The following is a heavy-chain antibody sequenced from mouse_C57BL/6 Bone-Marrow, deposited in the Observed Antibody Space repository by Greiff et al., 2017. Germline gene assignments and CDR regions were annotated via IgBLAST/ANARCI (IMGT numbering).Heavy chain of an antibody. CDR2: IDPSDSYT. J-gene: IGHJ3*01. CDR1: GYTFTSYW. D-gene: IGHD2-3*01. Sequence: QVQLQQSGAELVMPGASVKLSCKASGYTFTSYWMHWVKQRPGQGLEWIGEIDPSDSYTNYNQKFKGKSTLTVDKSSSTAYMQLSSLTSEDSAVYYCAREGSYDGLLAYWGQGTLVTVSA. V-gene: IGHV1-69*01. CDR3: AREGSYDGLLAY.